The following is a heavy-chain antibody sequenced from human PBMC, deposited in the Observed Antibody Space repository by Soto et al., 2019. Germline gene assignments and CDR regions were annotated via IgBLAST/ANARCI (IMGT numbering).Heavy chain of an antibody. CDR3: ARVALGYDYADV. V-gene: IGHV4-59*01. Sequence: SSETLSLTCTVSGGSISSYHWSWIRQPPGKGLEWIGYIYYSGSTNYNPSLKSRVTISVDTSKNQFSLKLSSVTAADTAVYYCARVALGYDYADVWGQGTTVTVSS. CDR1: GGSISSYH. CDR2: IYYSGST. D-gene: IGHD4-17*01. J-gene: IGHJ6*02.